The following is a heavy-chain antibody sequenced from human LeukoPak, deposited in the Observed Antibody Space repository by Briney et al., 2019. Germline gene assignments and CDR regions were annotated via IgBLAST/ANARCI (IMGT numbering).Heavy chain of an antibody. V-gene: IGHV3-15*01. CDR3: TAAAPKYYYDSSGSYYYYYMDV. Sequence: GGSLRLSCAASGFTFSNAWMSWVRQAPGKGLEWVGRIKSKTDGGTTDYAAPVKGRFTISRDDSKNTLYLQMNSLKTEDTAVYYCTAAAPKYYYDSSGSYYYYYMDVWGKGTTVTV. J-gene: IGHJ6*03. CDR1: GFTFSNAW. D-gene: IGHD3-22*01. CDR2: IKSKTDGGTT.